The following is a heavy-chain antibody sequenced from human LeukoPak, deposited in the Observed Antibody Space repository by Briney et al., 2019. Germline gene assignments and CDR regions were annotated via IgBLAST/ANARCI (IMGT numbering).Heavy chain of an antibody. V-gene: IGHV3-53*01. J-gene: IGHJ4*02. CDR1: GFTVSSSY. Sequence: GGSLRLSCAASGFTVSSSYMSWIRQAPGKGLEWVSVIYGGGSTYYADSVKGRFTISRDNSRNTLYLQMNSLRAEDTAVYYCAREASGSYFANWGQGTLVTVSS. CDR2: IYGGGST. D-gene: IGHD1-26*01. CDR3: AREASGSYFAN.